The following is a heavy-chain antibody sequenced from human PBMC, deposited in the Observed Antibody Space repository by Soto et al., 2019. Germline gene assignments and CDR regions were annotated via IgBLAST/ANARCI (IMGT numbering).Heavy chain of an antibody. CDR1: GGSISSNDQY. D-gene: IGHD1-26*01. CDR3: ARGGRRADY. Sequence: LSLTCTVSGGSISSNDQYWSWIRQPPGKGLQWIGYISYSGRTNYNPSLRSRISMLLDTSKNQFSLNLTSVTAADTAVYYCARGGRRADYWGQGTLVTVSS. CDR2: ISYSGRT. V-gene: IGHV4-30-4*08. J-gene: IGHJ4*02.